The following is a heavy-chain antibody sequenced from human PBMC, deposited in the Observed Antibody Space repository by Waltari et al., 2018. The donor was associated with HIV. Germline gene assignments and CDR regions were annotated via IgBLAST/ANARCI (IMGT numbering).Heavy chain of an antibody. Sequence: EVQLVESGGGLVQPGGSLRLSCAASGFPFSSYSMNWVRQAPGKVLEWVSYISSSSSTIYYADSVKGRFTISRDNAKNSLYLQMNSLRDEDTAVYYCAGGLMTTSPTWGQGTLVTVSS. V-gene: IGHV3-48*02. D-gene: IGHD4-17*01. CDR1: GFPFSSYS. CDR2: ISSSSSTI. J-gene: IGHJ5*02. CDR3: AGGLMTTSPT.